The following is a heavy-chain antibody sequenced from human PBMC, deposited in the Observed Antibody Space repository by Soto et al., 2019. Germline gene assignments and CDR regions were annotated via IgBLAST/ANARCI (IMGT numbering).Heavy chain of an antibody. CDR3: ARGRDYYGSGTDPDFDY. J-gene: IGHJ4*02. CDR1: GGYISGYD. CDR2: IYYSGST. Sequence: SETQSVTCSVAGGYISGYDWSWIRQPQGKGLEWIGYIYYSGSTNYNPSLKSRVTISVDTSKNQFSLKLSSVTAADTAVYYCARGRDYYGSGTDPDFDYWGQGTLVTVSS. V-gene: IGHV4-59*01. D-gene: IGHD3-10*01.